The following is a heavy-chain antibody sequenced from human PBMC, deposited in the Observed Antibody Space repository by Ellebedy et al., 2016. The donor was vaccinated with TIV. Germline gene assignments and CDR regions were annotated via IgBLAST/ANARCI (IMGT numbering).Heavy chain of an antibody. J-gene: IGHJ6*02. CDR1: GFTFSSYS. V-gene: IGHV3-23*01. CDR3: VKVLSLYGMDV. Sequence: GESLKISCAASGFTFSSYSVNWVRQAPGKGLEWVSAISGSGGSTYYADSVKGRFTISRDNSKNTLYLQMNSLRAEDTAVYYCVKVLSLYGMDVWGQGTTVTVSS. CDR2: ISGSGGST.